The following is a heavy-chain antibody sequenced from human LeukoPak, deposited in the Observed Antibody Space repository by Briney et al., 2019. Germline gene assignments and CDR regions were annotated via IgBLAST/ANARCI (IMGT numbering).Heavy chain of an antibody. D-gene: IGHD1-7*01. CDR3: ARVELAPYYYYMDV. Sequence: GGSLRLSCAASGFIISSYEMNWVRQAPGKGLEWVSHISSSGSTIWYADSVKGRFTISRDNAKNSPYLQMNSLRAEDTAVYYCARVELAPYYYYMDVWGKGTTVTVSS. V-gene: IGHV3-48*03. CDR1: GFIISSYE. CDR2: ISSSGSTI. J-gene: IGHJ6*03.